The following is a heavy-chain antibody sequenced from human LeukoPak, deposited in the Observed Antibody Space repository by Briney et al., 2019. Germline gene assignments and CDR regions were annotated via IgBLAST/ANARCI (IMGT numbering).Heavy chain of an antibody. Sequence: SETLSLTCTVSGGSISSYSWSWIRQPPGKGLEWIGYIYTSGSTNYNPSLKSRVTISVDTSKNQFSLKLSSVTAADTAVYYCATSYGFWSGFPPYFDYWGQGTLVTVSS. V-gene: IGHV4-4*09. CDR2: IYTSGST. CDR3: ATSYGFWSGFPPYFDY. J-gene: IGHJ4*02. D-gene: IGHD3-3*01. CDR1: GGSISSYS.